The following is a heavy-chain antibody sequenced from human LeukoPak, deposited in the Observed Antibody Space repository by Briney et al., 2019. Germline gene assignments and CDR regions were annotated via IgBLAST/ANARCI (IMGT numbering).Heavy chain of an antibody. D-gene: IGHD3-10*01. CDR2: INPNSGGT. CDR1: GYTFTGYY. Sequence: ASVKVSCKTSGYTFTGYYMHWVRQAPGQGLEWMGWINPNSGGTNYAQKFQGRVTMTRDTSISTAYMELSRLRSDDTAVYYCARGAATMDLLNWFDPWGQGTLVTVSS. J-gene: IGHJ5*02. V-gene: IGHV1-2*02. CDR3: ARGAATMDLLNWFDP.